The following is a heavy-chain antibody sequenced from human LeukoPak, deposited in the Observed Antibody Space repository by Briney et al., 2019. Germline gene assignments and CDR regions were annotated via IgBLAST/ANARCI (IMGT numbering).Heavy chain of an antibody. Sequence: PGGSLRLSCAASGFTFSSYGMHWVRQAPGKGLEWVAFIRYDGSNKYYADSVKGRFTISRDNSKNTLYLQMNSLRAEDTAVYYCARDRGWELRWFELDYWGQGTLVTVSS. CDR1: GFTFSSYG. CDR2: IRYDGSNK. CDR3: ARDRGWELRWFELDY. V-gene: IGHV3-30*02. D-gene: IGHD1-26*01. J-gene: IGHJ4*02.